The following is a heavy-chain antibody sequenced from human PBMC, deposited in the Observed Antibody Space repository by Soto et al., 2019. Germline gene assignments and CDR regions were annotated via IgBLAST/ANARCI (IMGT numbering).Heavy chain of an antibody. CDR3: AGSDYSQTYNWFDP. CDR1: GGTFSSYA. CDR2: IIPIFGTA. J-gene: IGHJ5*02. Sequence: GASVKVSCKASGGTFSSYAISWVRQAPGQGLEWMGGIIPIFGTANYAQKFQGRVTITADESTSTAYMELSSLRSEDTAVYYCAGSDYSQTYNWFDPWGQGTLVTVSS. V-gene: IGHV1-69*13. D-gene: IGHD4-4*01.